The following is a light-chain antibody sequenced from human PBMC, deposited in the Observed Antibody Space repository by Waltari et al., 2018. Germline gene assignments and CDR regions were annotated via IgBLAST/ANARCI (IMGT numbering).Light chain of an antibody. CDR2: DDT. CDR1: SSDIGSHY. V-gene: IGLV1-51*01. CDR3: ATWDSSLDAGV. J-gene: IGLJ3*02. Sequence: QSVLTQPPSVSAAPGQKVTISCSGSSSDIGSHYVSWYQQVPGTAPKLLIYDDTKGRSGIPDRFSGSKSGTSATLGITGLQTGDEVVYYCATWDSSLDAGVFGGGTKLTVL.